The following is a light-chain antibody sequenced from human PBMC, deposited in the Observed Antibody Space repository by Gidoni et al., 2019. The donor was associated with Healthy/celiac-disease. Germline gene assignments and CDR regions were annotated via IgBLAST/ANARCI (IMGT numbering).Light chain of an antibody. CDR1: SSAVGGDNY. CDR2: DVS. Sequence: QSALTQPAAVSGSPGQSITISCTGTSSAVGGDNYVSWYQQHPGKAPTLMIYDVSNRPSGVANRFSGSKSGNTASLTISGLQAEDEADYYCSSYTSSSTLYVFGTGTKVTVL. J-gene: IGLJ1*01. V-gene: IGLV2-14*01. CDR3: SSYTSSSTLYV.